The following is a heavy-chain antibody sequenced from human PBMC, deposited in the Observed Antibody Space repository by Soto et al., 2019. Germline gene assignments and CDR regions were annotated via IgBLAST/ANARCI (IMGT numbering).Heavy chain of an antibody. CDR1: GGSISSGGYY. J-gene: IGHJ6*02. V-gene: IGHV4-31*03. CDR2: IYYSGST. CDR3: ARSKGSGSGSYLDYYGMDV. D-gene: IGHD3-10*01. Sequence: SETLSLTCTFSGGSISSGGYYWSWIRQHPGKGLEWIGYIYYSGSTYYNPSLKSRVTISVDTSKNQFSLKLSSVTAADTAVYYCARSKGSGSGSYLDYYGMDVWGQGTTVTVSS.